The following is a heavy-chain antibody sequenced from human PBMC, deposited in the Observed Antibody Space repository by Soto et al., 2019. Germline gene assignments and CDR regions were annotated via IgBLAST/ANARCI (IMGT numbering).Heavy chain of an antibody. J-gene: IGHJ4*02. Sequence: PGGSLRLSCAASGFTFSSYSMNWVRQAPGKGLEWVSYISSSSSTIYYADSVKGRFTISRDNSKNTLYLQMDSLRAEDMAVYYCARDRCTNGVCYAPSDYWGQGTLVTVSS. V-gene: IGHV3-48*01. CDR2: ISSSSSTI. D-gene: IGHD2-8*01. CDR3: ARDRCTNGVCYAPSDY. CDR1: GFTFSSYS.